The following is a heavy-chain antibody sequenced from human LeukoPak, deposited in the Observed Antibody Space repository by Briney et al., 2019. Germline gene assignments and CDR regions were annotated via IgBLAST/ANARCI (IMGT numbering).Heavy chain of an antibody. CDR1: GFTFSSYS. CDR3: ARDRESYCTGGSCYSTGDY. Sequence: PGGSLRLSCAASGFTFSSYSMNWVRQAPGKGLEWVSSISSSSYIYYADSVKGRFTMSRDNAKNSLYLQMNSLRAEDTAVYYCARDRESYCTGGSCYSTGDYWGQGTLVTVSS. D-gene: IGHD2-15*01. CDR2: ISSSSYI. V-gene: IGHV3-21*01. J-gene: IGHJ4*02.